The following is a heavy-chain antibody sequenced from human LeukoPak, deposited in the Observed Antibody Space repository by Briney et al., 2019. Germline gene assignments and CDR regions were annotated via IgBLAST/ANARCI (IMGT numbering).Heavy chain of an antibody. CDR2: ISAHNGNT. D-gene: IGHD6-13*01. V-gene: IGHV1-18*01. J-gene: IGHJ4*02. Sequence: GASVKVSCKASGYTFTSYGISWVRQAPGQGLEWMGWISAHNGNTNYAQKLQGRVTMTEDTSTDTAYMELSSLRSEDTAVYYCATASSTIAAAGTTVFDYWGQGTLVTVSS. CDR3: ATASSTIAAAGTTVFDY. CDR1: GYTFTSYG.